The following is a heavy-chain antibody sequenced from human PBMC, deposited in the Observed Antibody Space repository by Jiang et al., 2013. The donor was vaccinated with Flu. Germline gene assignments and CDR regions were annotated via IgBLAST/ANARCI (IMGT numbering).Heavy chain of an antibody. V-gene: IGHV1-3*01. J-gene: IGHJ4*02. D-gene: IGHD3-22*01. CDR1: GYTFTSYA. CDR2: INAGNGNT. CDR3: ARVTEVYDSSGSLRH. Sequence: SGAEVKKPGASVKVSCKASGYTFTSYAMHWVRQAPGQRLEWMGWINAGNGNTKYSQKFQGRVTITRDTSASTAYMELSSLRSEDTAVYYCARVTEVYDSSGSLRHWGQGTLVTVSS.